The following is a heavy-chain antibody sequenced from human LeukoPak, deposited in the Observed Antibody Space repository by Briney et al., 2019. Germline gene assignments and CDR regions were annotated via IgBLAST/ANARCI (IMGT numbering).Heavy chain of an antibody. Sequence: SETLSLTCTVSGGSISSSSYYWGWIRQPPGKGLEWIGSFYYSGSTYYNPSLKSRVTISVDTSKNQFSLKLSSVTAADTAVYYCARKGRTGYSSGWDIWRQGTMVTVSS. D-gene: IGHD6-19*01. V-gene: IGHV4-39*01. CDR2: FYYSGST. CDR1: GGSISSSSYY. CDR3: ARKGRTGYSSGWDI. J-gene: IGHJ3*02.